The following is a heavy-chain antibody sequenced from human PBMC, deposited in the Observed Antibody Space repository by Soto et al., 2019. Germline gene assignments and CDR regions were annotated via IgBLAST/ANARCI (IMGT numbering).Heavy chain of an antibody. Sequence: QVQVVESGGGVVQPGRSLRLSCAASGFTFSSYTMYWVRQAPGKGLEGVAVIWHDASNKYYVDSVKGRFTISSDNSKNRLYLQMNSLRAEDSAVYYCAREEWNDGHYCGMGVWGQGTTVTVSS. CDR3: AREEWNDGHYCGMGV. CDR1: GFTFSSYT. D-gene: IGHD1-1*01. J-gene: IGHJ6*02. V-gene: IGHV3-33*01. CDR2: IWHDASNK.